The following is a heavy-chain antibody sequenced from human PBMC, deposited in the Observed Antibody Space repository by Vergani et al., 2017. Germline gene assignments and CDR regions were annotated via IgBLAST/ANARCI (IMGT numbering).Heavy chain of an antibody. D-gene: IGHD1-7*01. J-gene: IGHJ6*03. Sequence: QITLKESGPTLVKPTQTLTLTCTFSGFSLNTRGVSVAWIRQPPGKALDWLALIYWNDDQHYSPSLNNRVTITKDTSKNKVVLTMTNMDYVVTGTYYCVYRKTECGTTGCFYPFYYYSSMDVWGKGTTVTVSS. CDR1: GFSLNTRGVS. CDR2: IYWNDDQ. CDR3: VYRKTECGTTGCFYPFYYYSSMDV. V-gene: IGHV2-5*04.